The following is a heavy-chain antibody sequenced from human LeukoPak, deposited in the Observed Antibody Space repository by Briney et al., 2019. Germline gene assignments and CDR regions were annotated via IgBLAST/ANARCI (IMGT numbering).Heavy chain of an antibody. V-gene: IGHV3-7*01. CDR3: ARDLTPSYYYGDYGNFDY. CDR1: GFTFSSYW. J-gene: IGHJ4*02. CDR2: IKQDGSEK. D-gene: IGHD4-17*01. Sequence: GGSLRLSCAASGFTFSSYWMSWVRQAPGKGLEWVANIKQDGSEKYYVDSVKGRFTISRDNAKNSLYLQMNSLRAEDTAVYYCARDLTPSYYYGDYGNFDYWGQGTLVTVSS.